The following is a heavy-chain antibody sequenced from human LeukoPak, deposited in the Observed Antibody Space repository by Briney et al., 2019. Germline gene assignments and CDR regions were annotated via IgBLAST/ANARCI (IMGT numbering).Heavy chain of an antibody. CDR1: GFTFSSYW. J-gene: IGHJ3*02. CDR3: AREGSYIPRRYAFDI. Sequence: GGSLRLSCAASGFTFSSYWMHWVRQAPGKGLVWVSRINSDGSSTSYADSVKGRFTISRDNAKNTLYLQMNSLRAEDTAVYYCAREGSYIPRRYAFDIWGQGTMVTVSS. V-gene: IGHV3-74*01. CDR2: INSDGSST. D-gene: IGHD1-26*01.